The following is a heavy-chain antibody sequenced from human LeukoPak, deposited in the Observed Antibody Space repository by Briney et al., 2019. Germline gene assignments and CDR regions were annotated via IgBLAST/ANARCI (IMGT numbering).Heavy chain of an antibody. D-gene: IGHD2-21*01. J-gene: IGHJ3*02. CDR3: ARLWRGAFDI. CDR1: GFTFSSYA. Sequence: PGGSLRLSCAASGFTFSSYAMTWVRQAPGKGLEWVSSISSSSSYIYYADSVKGRFTISRDNAKNSLYLQMNSLRAEDTAVYYCARLWRGAFDIWGQGTMVTVSS. V-gene: IGHV3-21*01. CDR2: ISSSSSYI.